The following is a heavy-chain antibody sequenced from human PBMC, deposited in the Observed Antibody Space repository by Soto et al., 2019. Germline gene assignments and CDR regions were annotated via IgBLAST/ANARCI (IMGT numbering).Heavy chain of an antibody. Sequence: QLQLQESGPGLVKPSETLSLTCTVSGGSISSSSYYWGWIRQPPGKGLEWIGSIYYSGSTYYNPSLKSGVTIPVDTSKNQFSLKLSSVTAADTAVYYCARQPGILTGYYWWWFDPWGQGTLVTVSS. D-gene: IGHD3-9*01. CDR2: IYYSGST. J-gene: IGHJ5*02. V-gene: IGHV4-39*01. CDR1: GGSISSSSYY. CDR3: ARQPGILTGYYWWWFDP.